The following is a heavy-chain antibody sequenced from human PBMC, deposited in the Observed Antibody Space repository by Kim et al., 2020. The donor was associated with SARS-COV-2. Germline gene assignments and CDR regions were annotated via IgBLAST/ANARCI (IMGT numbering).Heavy chain of an antibody. CDR1: GGSISSSSYY. CDR2: IYYSGST. Sequence: SETLSLTCTVSGGSISSSSYYWGWIRQPPGKGLEWIGGIYYSGSTYYNPSLKSRVTISVDTSKNQFSLKLSSVTAADTAVYYCARPRIGRDGYSPNYFDTWGQGTLVTVSS. J-gene: IGHJ4*02. D-gene: IGHD5-18*01. V-gene: IGHV4-39*01. CDR3: ARPRIGRDGYSPNYFDT.